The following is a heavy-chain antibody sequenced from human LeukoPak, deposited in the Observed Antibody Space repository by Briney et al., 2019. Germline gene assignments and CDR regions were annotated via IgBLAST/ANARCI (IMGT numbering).Heavy chain of an antibody. CDR2: INHSGST. J-gene: IGHJ6*03. CDR1: GGSFSGYY. V-gene: IGHV4-34*01. CDR3: ARGYKGYYYYYTDV. D-gene: IGHD1-14*01. Sequence: PSETLSLTXAVYGGSFSGYYWSWIRQPPGKGMEWIGEINHSGSTNYNPSLKSRVTISVDTSKNQFSLKLSSVTAADTAVYYCARGYKGYYYYYTDVWGKGTTVTVSS.